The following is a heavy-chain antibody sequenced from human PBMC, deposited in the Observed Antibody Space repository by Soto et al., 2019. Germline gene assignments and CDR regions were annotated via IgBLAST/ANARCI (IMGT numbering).Heavy chain of an antibody. CDR1: GFMFSSAW. Sequence: EVQMVQSGGDLVKPGGSRRLSCVTSGFMFSSAWMSWVRQAPGKGLEWVGRIKSKADGGARDYAAPVKGRLTIPRDDSKNTVYLQMNSLRAEDTAVYDCVEGWNAFWGQGTLVTVSS. J-gene: IGHJ4*02. V-gene: IGHV3-15*01. CDR2: IKSKADGGAR. CDR3: VEGWNAF. D-gene: IGHD1-1*01.